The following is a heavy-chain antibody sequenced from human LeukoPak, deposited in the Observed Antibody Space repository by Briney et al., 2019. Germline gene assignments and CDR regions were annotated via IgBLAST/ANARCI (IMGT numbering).Heavy chain of an antibody. Sequence: PSETLSLTCAVYDGSFSGYYWSWIRQPQGKGPEWIGEINHSGSINYNPSLKSRVTISVDTSKNQFSLILSSVTAADTALYYCARDSSNYALDYWGQGTLDTVSS. CDR1: DGSFSGYY. J-gene: IGHJ4*02. CDR2: INHSGSI. D-gene: IGHD4-11*01. V-gene: IGHV4-34*01. CDR3: ARDSSNYALDY.